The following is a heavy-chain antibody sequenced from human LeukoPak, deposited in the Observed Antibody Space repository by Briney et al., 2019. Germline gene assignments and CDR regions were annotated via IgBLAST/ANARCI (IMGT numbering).Heavy chain of an antibody. Sequence: SETLSLTCAVYGGSFSGYYWSWIRQPPGKGLEWIGEINHSGSTNYNPSLKCRVTISVDTSKNQFSLKLSSVTAADTAVYYCARAPFFYFDYWGQGTLVTVSS. CDR2: INHSGST. J-gene: IGHJ4*02. V-gene: IGHV4-34*01. D-gene: IGHD3-16*01. CDR1: GGSFSGYY. CDR3: ARAPFFYFDY.